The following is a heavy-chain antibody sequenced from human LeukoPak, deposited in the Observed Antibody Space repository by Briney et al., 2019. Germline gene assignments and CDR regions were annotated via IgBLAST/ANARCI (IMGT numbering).Heavy chain of an antibody. V-gene: IGHV4-4*07. J-gene: IGHJ5*02. CDR1: GGSINRYY. CDR2: IYGSGST. Sequence: PSETLFLTCTVSGGSINRYYWSWIRQPAGKGLQWIGRIYGSGSTTYDTSLKSRLTMSVDTSKNQFSLKLSSMTAADTAIYYCARDSGTTGEVKFDPWGQGALVTVSS. CDR3: ARDSGTTGEVKFDP. D-gene: IGHD3-10*01.